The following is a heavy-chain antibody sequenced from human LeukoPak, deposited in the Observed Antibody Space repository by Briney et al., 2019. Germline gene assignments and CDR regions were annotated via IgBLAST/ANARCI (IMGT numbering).Heavy chain of an antibody. CDR1: GFTFSTYA. V-gene: IGHV3-23*01. CDR2: ISGSGGII. J-gene: IGHJ4*02. D-gene: IGHD6-13*01. CDR3: AKAAIAESSNWYGIDY. Sequence: GGSLRLSCAASGFTFSTYAMSWVRQAPAKGLEWVSAISGSGGIIYYADSVKGRFTISRDNSKNMLFLQMNSLSADDTAVYYCAKAAIAESSNWYGIDYWGQGTLVTVSS.